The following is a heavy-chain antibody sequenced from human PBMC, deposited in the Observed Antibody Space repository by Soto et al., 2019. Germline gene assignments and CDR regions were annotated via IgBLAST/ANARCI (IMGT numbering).Heavy chain of an antibody. CDR2: IHTTENT. CDR3: ARALTSAAGLYFDY. D-gene: IGHD6-13*01. V-gene: IGHV4-4*07. J-gene: IGHJ4*02. Sequence: SENLSLTCTVSDDSISNYYWSWIRQPAGKGMEWIGRIHTTENTNYNPSLRSRVTMSVDTSNNQFSLKLTSLTAADTAVYYCARALTSAAGLYFDYWGQGTLVTVSS. CDR1: DDSISNYY.